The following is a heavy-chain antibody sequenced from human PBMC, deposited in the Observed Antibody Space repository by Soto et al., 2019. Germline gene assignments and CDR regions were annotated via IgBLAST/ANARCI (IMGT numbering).Heavy chain of an antibody. J-gene: IGHJ4*02. D-gene: IGHD1-20*01. CDR1: GFTFSSDA. Sequence: PAGSLRLSCAASGFTFSSDAMHWVRQAPGKGLEWVAVISYDGSNKYYADSVKGRFTISRDNSKNTLYLQMNSLRAEDTAVYYCARDPSPYITGTGAPDYWGQGTLVTVSS. CDR2: ISYDGSNK. V-gene: IGHV3-30-3*01. CDR3: ARDPSPYITGTGAPDY.